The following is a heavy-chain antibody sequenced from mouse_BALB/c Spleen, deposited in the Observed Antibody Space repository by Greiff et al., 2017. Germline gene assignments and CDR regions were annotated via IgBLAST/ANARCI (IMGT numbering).Heavy chain of an antibody. CDR2: IYPGDGDT. V-gene: IGHV1-87*01. CDR3: ARRYDYYAMDY. CDR1: GYTFTSYW. Sequence: VKLMESGAELARPGASVKLSCKASGYTFTSYWMQWVKQRPGQGLEWIGAIYPGDGDTRYTQKFKGKATLTADKSSSTAYMQLSSLASEDSAVYYCARRYDYYAMDYWGQGTSVTVSS. J-gene: IGHJ4*01.